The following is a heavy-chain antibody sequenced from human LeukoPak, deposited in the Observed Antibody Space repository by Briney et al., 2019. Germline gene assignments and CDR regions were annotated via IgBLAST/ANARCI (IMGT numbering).Heavy chain of an antibody. J-gene: IGHJ4*02. CDR1: GFTVSTNY. D-gene: IGHD3-10*01. Sequence: GGSLRLSCAASGFTVSTNYMSWVRQAPGKGLEWVLLVYSGGTTYHADSVKGRFTISRDDSKNTVYLQMNSLRAEDTAVYYCVKSPWYHGSGSYSGTIHWGQGTLVTVSS. CDR2: VYSGGTT. CDR3: VKSPWYHGSGSYSGTIH. V-gene: IGHV3-66*01.